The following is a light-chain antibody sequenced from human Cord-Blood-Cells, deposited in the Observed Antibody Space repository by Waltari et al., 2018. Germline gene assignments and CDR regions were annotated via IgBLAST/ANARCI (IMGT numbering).Light chain of an antibody. CDR2: KAS. V-gene: IGKV1-5*03. CDR3: QQYTSYPWT. Sequence: DIQMTQSPSTLSASVGDRVTITCRASKSISSWLAWYQQKPGKAPKLLIYKASSLGSGVPSRFSGSGSGTEFTLTISSLQPDDFATYYCQQYTSYPWTFGQGTKVEIK. CDR1: KSISSW. J-gene: IGKJ1*01.